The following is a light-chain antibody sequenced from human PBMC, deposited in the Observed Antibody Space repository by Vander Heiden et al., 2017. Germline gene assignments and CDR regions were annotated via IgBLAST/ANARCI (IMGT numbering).Light chain of an antibody. J-gene: IGLJ1*01. Sequence: QSALTQPPSASGTPGQTVTISCSGSSSNIGRNTVTWCQQVPGTAPKLLVYRDNRRSSGVPDRISGSKSGTSASLAISGLQSEDEADYYCAAWDDSLNGLIFGSGTRVTVL. CDR2: RDN. V-gene: IGLV1-44*01. CDR3: AAWDDSLNGLI. CDR1: SSNIGRNT.